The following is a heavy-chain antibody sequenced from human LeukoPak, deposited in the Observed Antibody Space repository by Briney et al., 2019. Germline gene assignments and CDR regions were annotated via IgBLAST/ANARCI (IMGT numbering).Heavy chain of an antibody. V-gene: IGHV4-34*01. CDR2: INHSGST. D-gene: IGHD2-15*01. J-gene: IGHJ6*03. Sequence: SETLSLTCAVYGGSFSGYYWSCIRQPPGKGLEWIGEINHSGSTNYNPSLKSRVTISVDTSKNQFSLKLSSVTAADTAVYYCARGSVVVVAAIYYYYYYMDVWGKGTTVTVSS. CDR3: ARGSVVVVAAIYYYYYYMDV. CDR1: GGSFSGYY.